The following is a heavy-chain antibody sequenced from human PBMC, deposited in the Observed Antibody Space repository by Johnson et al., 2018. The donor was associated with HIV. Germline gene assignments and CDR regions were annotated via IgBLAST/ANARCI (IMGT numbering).Heavy chain of an antibody. J-gene: IGHJ3*02. Sequence: VQLVESGGGLVQPGRSLRLSCAASGFTFDDYAMHWVRQAPGKGLEWVSGIRWNSGSIGYADSVKGRFTISRDNATNSLYLQMNSLRAEDTAWEYCARVGESDAFDIWGQGTMVTVSS. D-gene: IGHD3-16*01. CDR1: GFTFDDYA. CDR3: ARVGESDAFDI. V-gene: IGHV3-9*01. CDR2: IRWNSGSI.